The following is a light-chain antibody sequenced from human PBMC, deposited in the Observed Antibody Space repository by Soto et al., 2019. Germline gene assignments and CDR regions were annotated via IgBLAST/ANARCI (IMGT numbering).Light chain of an antibody. CDR2: DAS. V-gene: IGKV3-11*01. J-gene: IGKJ4*01. Sequence: DIVLTQSPATLSLSPGERATLSCRASQSVSTFLAWYQQKPGQAPRLLIYDASNRATGIPARFSGSGSGTDFTLTISSLEPEDFAVYYCQQRVNGPLTFGGGTKVEIK. CDR3: QQRVNGPLT. CDR1: QSVSTF.